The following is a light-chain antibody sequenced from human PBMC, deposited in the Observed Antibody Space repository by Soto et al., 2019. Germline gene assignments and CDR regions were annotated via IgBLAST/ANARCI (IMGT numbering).Light chain of an antibody. CDR1: QSISSW. Sequence: DIQMTQSPFTLSASVGDRVTITCRASQSISSWLAWYQQKPGKAPKLLIYDASSLESGAPSRFSGSGSGTEFTLTISSLEPEDFAVYYCQQRSNWPPALTFGGGTKVDIK. V-gene: IGKV1-5*01. CDR2: DAS. CDR3: QQRSNWPPALT. J-gene: IGKJ4*01.